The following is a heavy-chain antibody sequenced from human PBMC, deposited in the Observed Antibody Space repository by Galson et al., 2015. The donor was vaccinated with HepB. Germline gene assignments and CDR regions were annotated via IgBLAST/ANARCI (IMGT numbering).Heavy chain of an antibody. CDR2: ISTNSGNT. D-gene: IGHD3-10*02. CDR1: SYTFTRNG. Sequence: SVKVSCKASSYTFTRNGISWVRQAPGQGLEWMGWISTNSGNTYYAQKFQDRLIMTTERSTSTAYMELRSLTADDTAFYYCARDVRYAFEMWGQGTRVTVS. J-gene: IGHJ3*02. V-gene: IGHV1-18*01. CDR3: ARDVRYAFEM.